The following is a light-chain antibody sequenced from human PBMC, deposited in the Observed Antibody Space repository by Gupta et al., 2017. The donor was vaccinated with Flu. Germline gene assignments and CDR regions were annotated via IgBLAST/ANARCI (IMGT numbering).Light chain of an antibody. J-gene: IGKJ5*01. CDR2: DAS. CDR1: QDISNY. Sequence: DIQMTQSPSSLSASVGDRVTITRQANQDISNYLNWYQQKPGKAPKLLIYDASTLATGVSSRFSGSGSGTDFTFTISSLQPEDIATYYCQQYDNLPSITFGQGTQLEIK. CDR3: QQYDNLPSIT. V-gene: IGKV1-33*01.